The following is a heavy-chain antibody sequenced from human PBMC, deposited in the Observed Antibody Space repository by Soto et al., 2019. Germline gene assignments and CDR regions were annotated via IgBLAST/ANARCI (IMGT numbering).Heavy chain of an antibody. CDR1: GYSFTNYW. CDR3: ARPRDSSSWNAFDI. J-gene: IGHJ3*02. V-gene: IGHV5-51*01. CDR2: IYPGDSDT. Sequence: PGESLKISCKGSGYSFTNYWIGWVRQMSGKGLEWMGIIYPGDSDTRYSPSFRGQVTISADKSITTAYLQWSSLKASDTAMYYCARPRDSSSWNAFDIWGQGTMVTVS. D-gene: IGHD6-13*01.